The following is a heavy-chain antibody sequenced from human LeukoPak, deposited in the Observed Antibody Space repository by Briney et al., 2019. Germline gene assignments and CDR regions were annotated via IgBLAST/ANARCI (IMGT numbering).Heavy chain of an antibody. J-gene: IGHJ4*02. CDR1: GGSISSSSYY. Sequence: PSETLSLTCTVSGGSISSSSYYWGWIRQPPGKGLEWIGSIYYSGSTYYNPSLKSRVTISVDTSKNQFSLKLSSVTAADTAVYYCARRVRYYGSGSPLEIGYWGQGTLVTVSS. CDR3: ARRVRYYGSGSPLEIGY. CDR2: IYYSGST. D-gene: IGHD3-10*01. V-gene: IGHV4-39*01.